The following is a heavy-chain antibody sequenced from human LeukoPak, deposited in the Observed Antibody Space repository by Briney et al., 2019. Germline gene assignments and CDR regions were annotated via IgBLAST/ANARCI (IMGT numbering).Heavy chain of an antibody. J-gene: IGHJ5*02. D-gene: IGHD3-22*01. V-gene: IGHV4-31*03. CDR1: GGSISSGGYY. CDR3: ARGLVVTHGIDP. Sequence: KASETLSLTCTVFGGSISSGGYYWSWIRQHPGKGLEWIGYIYYSGSTYYNPSLKSRVTISVDTSKNQFSLKLSSVTAADTAVYYCARGLVVTHGIDPWGQGTLVTVSS. CDR2: IYYSGST.